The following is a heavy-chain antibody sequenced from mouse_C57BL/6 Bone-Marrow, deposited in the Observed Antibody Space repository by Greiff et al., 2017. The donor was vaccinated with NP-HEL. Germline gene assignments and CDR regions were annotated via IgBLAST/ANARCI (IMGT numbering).Heavy chain of an antibody. CDR3: ARGWLLPYFDY. CDR2: IYPGGGYT. V-gene: IGHV1-63*01. Sequence: QVQLKESGAELVRPGTSVKMSCKASGYTFTNYWIGWAKQRPGHGLEWIGDIYPGGGYTNYNEKFKGKATLTSDKSSSTAYMQFSSLTSEDSAIYYCARGWLLPYFDYWGQGTTLTVSS. D-gene: IGHD2-3*01. CDR1: GYTFTNYW. J-gene: IGHJ2*01.